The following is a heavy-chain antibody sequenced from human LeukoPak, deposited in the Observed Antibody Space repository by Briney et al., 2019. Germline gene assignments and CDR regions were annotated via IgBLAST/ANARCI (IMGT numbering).Heavy chain of an antibody. Sequence: PSETLSLTCTVSGGSISSGSYYWSWIRQPAGKGLEWIGRIYTSGSTNYNPSLKSRVTISVDTSKNQFSLKLSSVTAADTAVYYCARAKSGVSRWLQSIWGQGTLVTVSS. V-gene: IGHV4-61*02. CDR3: ARAKSGVSRWLQSI. CDR1: GGSISSGSYY. J-gene: IGHJ4*02. CDR2: IYTSGST. D-gene: IGHD5-24*01.